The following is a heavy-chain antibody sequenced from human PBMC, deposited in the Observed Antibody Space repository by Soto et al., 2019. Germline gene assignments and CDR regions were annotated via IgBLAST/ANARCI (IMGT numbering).Heavy chain of an antibody. J-gene: IGHJ3*01. V-gene: IGHV3-7*01. Sequence: EVQLVGSGGGLVQPGGSLRLSCVASGFTFSSSWMSWVRQAPGKGLEWVANIKQDGSDKYYVDSVEGRFTISRDNAKNSLYLQMNSLRAEDTAVYYCARTSSLAAAVRGQGTMVIVSS. CDR2: IKQDGSDK. D-gene: IGHD6-13*01. CDR1: GFTFSSSW. CDR3: ARTSSLAAAV.